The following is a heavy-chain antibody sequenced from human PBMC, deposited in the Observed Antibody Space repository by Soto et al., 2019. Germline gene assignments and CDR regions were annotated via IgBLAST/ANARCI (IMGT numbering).Heavy chain of an antibody. CDR3: VRDVKRGYDFDY. CDR1: GFPLSRYA. CDR2: SNGGSSYN. J-gene: IGHJ4*02. D-gene: IGHD6-13*01. V-gene: IGHV3-48*01. Sequence: EVQLVESGGGLVKPGGSRRLSWEASGFPLSRYAMDWVGQAPGKGLEWISYSNGGSSYNFYADSVRGRFTISIDNVKNSRYLQMSSLNAEDTAVYYCVRDVKRGYDFDYWGQGTLVTVSS.